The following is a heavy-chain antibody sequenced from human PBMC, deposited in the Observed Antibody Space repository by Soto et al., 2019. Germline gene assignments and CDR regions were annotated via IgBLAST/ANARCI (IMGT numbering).Heavy chain of an antibody. CDR3: ARGDATKIVVTTYYGLDG. D-gene: IGHD3-22*01. V-gene: IGHV1-69*12. CDR1: GGSFSNYG. Sequence: QVQVVQSGAEVKKPGSSVKVSCKASGGSFSNYGISWVRQAPGQGLEWMGGIIPVFGTPHYAQKFQDRVTITADESTSTVYMEVSSLTSEDTAVYYCARGDATKIVVTTYYGLDGWGQGTTVTVSS. CDR2: IIPVFGTP. J-gene: IGHJ6*02.